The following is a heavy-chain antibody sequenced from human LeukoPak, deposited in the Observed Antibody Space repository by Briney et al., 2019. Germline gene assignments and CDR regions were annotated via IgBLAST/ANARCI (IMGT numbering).Heavy chain of an antibody. J-gene: IGHJ4*02. Sequence: PGGSLRLSCAASGSTFSSYSMNWVRQAPGKGLEWVSSISSSSSYIYYADSVKGRFTISRDNAKNSLYLQMNSLRAEDTAVYYCARRYCGGDCHYLDYWGQGTLVTVSS. CDR2: ISSSSSYI. CDR1: GSTFSSYS. CDR3: ARRYCGGDCHYLDY. V-gene: IGHV3-21*01. D-gene: IGHD2-21*02.